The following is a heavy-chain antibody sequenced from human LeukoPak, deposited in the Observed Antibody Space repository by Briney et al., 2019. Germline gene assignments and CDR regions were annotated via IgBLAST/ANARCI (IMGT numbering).Heavy chain of an antibody. CDR2: IRYDGSNK. Sequence: GGSLRLSCAASGFTFSSYGMHWVRQAPGKGLEWVAFIRYDGSNKYYADSVKGRFTISRDNSKNTLYLQMNSLRAEDTAVYYCAKGSSGYDLGYYYYYGMDVRGQGTTVTVSS. CDR1: GFTFSSYG. CDR3: AKGSSGYDLGYYYYYGMDV. J-gene: IGHJ6*02. D-gene: IGHD5-12*01. V-gene: IGHV3-30*02.